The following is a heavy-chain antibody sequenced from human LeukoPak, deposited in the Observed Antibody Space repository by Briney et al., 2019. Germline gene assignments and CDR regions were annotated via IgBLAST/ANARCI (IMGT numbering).Heavy chain of an antibody. CDR2: IYDSGST. J-gene: IGHJ2*01. CDR1: GGSIRSSYYY. V-gene: IGHV4-39*07. CDR3: ARALLRPSDQPSKYCSGGSCYSGHQKYFDL. D-gene: IGHD2-15*01. Sequence: PSETLSLTCTVSGGSIRSSYYYWGWIRQPPGKGLEWIGSIYDSGSTYYNPSLKSRVTISVDTSKNQFSLKLSSVTAADTAVYYCARALLRPSDQPSKYCSGGSCYSGHQKYFDLWGRGTLVTVSS.